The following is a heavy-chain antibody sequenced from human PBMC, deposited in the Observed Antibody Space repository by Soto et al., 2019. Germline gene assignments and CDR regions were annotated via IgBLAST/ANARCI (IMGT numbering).Heavy chain of an antibody. Sequence: SETLSLTCTVSGGSISSSSFYWVWIRQPPGKGLEWIGSIQYSGSTSYTPSLKSRVTVSVDTSKNQFSLKLTSVAAADSAVYYCARSITIYGVVISSADNLFDPWGQGTLVTVSS. V-gene: IGHV4-39*01. D-gene: IGHD3-3*01. CDR2: IQYSGST. J-gene: IGHJ5*02. CDR1: GGSISSSSFY. CDR3: ARSITIYGVVISSADNLFDP.